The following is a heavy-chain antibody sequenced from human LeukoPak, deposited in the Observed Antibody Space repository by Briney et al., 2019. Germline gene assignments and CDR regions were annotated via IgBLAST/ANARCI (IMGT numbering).Heavy chain of an antibody. J-gene: IGHJ4*02. CDR1: GFTFSSYG. CDR3: ARGTLNIPGEHGAFDY. V-gene: IGHV3-30*02. CDR2: IRYDGSNK. Sequence: SGGSLRLSCAASGFTFSSYGMHWVRQAPGKGLEWVAFIRYDGSNKYYADSVKGRFTISRDNAKNSLYLQMNSLRAEDTAVYYCARGTLNIPGEHGAFDYWGQGTLVTVSS. D-gene: IGHD1-14*01.